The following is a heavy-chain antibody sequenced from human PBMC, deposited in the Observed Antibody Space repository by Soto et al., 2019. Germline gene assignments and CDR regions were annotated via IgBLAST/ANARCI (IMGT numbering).Heavy chain of an antibody. V-gene: IGHV6-1*01. CDR2: TYYRSKWYN. CDR1: GNSVSLNSDP. Sequence: QSLSLTCAISGNSVSLNSDPSIWIRQSPSRDLEWLGRTYYRSKWYNDYAVSVRSRITISPDTSRNQISLHVSSVTPEDTAVYYCARENGAAAQAHYYYGMDVWGQGTTVTVSS. CDR3: ARENGAAAQAHYYYGMDV. J-gene: IGHJ6*02. D-gene: IGHD2-2*01.